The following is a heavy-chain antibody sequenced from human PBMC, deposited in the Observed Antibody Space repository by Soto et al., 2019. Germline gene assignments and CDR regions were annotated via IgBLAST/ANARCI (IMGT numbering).Heavy chain of an antibody. Sequence: QVQLQESGPGLVKPSETLSLTCTVSGGSISSYYWSWIRQPPGKGLEWIGYIYYSGSTNYNPSLMNRVTTSVDTSKNQFSLKLSAVTAADTAVYYCARRRDVVVPAAMDFDYWGQGTLVTVSS. CDR1: GGSISSYY. CDR2: IYYSGST. J-gene: IGHJ4*02. D-gene: IGHD2-2*01. V-gene: IGHV4-59*08. CDR3: ARRRDVVVPAAMDFDY.